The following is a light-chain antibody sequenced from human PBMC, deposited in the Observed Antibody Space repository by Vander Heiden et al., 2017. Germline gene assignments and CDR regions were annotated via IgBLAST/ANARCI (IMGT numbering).Light chain of an antibody. CDR2: DVS. V-gene: IGLV2-14*01. Sequence: QSALTQPAAVSASPGQSITIPCSGTSSDIGAYNFVSWFQQHPAKAPKLIMDDVSIRPSGVSNRFSGYKSGNTASLTISGLLPEDEAEYFGRYCKSASTLVVFGTGTKVTVL. CDR1: SSDIGAYNF. CDR3: RYCKSASTLVV. J-gene: IGLJ1*01.